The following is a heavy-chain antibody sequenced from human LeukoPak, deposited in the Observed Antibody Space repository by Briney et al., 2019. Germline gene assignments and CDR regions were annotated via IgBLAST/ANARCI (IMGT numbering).Heavy chain of an antibody. V-gene: IGHV4-61*02. J-gene: IGHJ4*02. CDR1: GGSISSGSYY. D-gene: IGHD6-19*01. CDR2: IYTSGST. CDR3: AREGVESGWPTYYFDY. Sequence: PSETLSLTCTVSGGSISSGSYYWSWIRQPAGKGLEWIGRIYTSGSTNYNPSLKSRVTISVDTSKNQFSLKLSSVTAADTAVYYCAREGVESGWPTYYFDYWGQGTLVTVSS.